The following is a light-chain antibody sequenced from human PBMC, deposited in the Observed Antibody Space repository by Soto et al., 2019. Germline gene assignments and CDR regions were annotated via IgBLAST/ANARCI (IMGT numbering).Light chain of an antibody. CDR1: QSVSSN. V-gene: IGKV3-15*01. Sequence: EIVMTQSPATLSVSPGERATLSCRASQSVSSNLAWYQQKPGQAPRLLIYGESTRATGIPDRLSGSGSGTEFTLTISSLESEDFAVYYCQQYNNWHATFGGGTKVEIK. CDR3: QQYNNWHAT. CDR2: GES. J-gene: IGKJ4*01.